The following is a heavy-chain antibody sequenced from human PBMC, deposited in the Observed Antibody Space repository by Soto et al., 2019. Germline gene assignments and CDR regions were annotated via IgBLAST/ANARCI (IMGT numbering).Heavy chain of an antibody. CDR2: ISSSSSYI. J-gene: IGHJ3*02. CDR1: GFTFSSYS. Sequence: EVQLVESGGGLVNPGGSLRLSCAASGFTFSSYSMNWVRQAPGKGLEWVSSISSSSSYIYYADSVKGRFTISRDNAKNSLYLQMNSLRAEDTAVYYCARGRAAPDAFDIWGQGTMVTVSS. V-gene: IGHV3-21*01. CDR3: ARGRAAPDAFDI.